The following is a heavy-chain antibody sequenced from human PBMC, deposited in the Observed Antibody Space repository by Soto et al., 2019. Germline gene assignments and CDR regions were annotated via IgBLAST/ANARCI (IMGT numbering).Heavy chain of an antibody. CDR3: AKDLWDYGGYGMDV. CDR1: GFTFSSYA. J-gene: IGHJ6*02. CDR2: ISGSGGST. V-gene: IGHV3-23*01. Sequence: EVQLLESGGGLVQPGGSLRLSCAASGFTFSSYAMSWVRQAPGKGLEWVSAISGSGGSTYYADSVKGRFTISRDHSKNTLYLNMNRLSTEDTAVDYCAKDLWDYGGYGMDVWGQGTTVTVSS. D-gene: IGHD4-17*01.